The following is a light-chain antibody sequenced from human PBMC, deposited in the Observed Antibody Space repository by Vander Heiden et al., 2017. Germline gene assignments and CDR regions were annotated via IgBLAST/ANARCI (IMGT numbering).Light chain of an antibody. CDR3: QQYNSYPLT. Sequence: DIQMTQSPSTLSASVGDRVTITCRASQDIRNLLAWYQRKPGNAPKLLIYTTSSLQSGVPSRFSGSGFGTEFTLTISSLQPDDFATYYCQQYNSYPLTFGQGTKVEIE. CDR2: TTS. CDR1: QDIRNL. V-gene: IGKV1-5*03. J-gene: IGKJ1*01.